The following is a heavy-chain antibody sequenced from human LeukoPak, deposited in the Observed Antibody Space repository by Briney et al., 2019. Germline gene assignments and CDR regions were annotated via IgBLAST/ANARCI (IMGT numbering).Heavy chain of an antibody. J-gene: IGHJ4*02. Sequence: GGSLRLSCAASGFTFSSYGMSWVRQAPGKGLEWVSAISGSGGSTYYADSVKGRFTISRDNSKNTLYLQMNSLRAEDTAVYYCAKDHSSSWTLFDYWGQGTLVTVSS. CDR2: ISGSGGST. V-gene: IGHV3-23*01. CDR3: AKDHSSSWTLFDY. D-gene: IGHD6-13*01. CDR1: GFTFSSYG.